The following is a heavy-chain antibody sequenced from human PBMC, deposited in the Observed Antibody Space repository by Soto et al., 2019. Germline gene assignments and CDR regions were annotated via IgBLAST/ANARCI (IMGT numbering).Heavy chain of an antibody. CDR3: STVCPPISGPFTYGYEGPVDY. D-gene: IGHD5-18*01. V-gene: IGHV1-69*06. J-gene: IGHJ4*02. CDR2: IIGVFPTT. CDR1: GGSQA. Sequence: QVQLVQSGAEVKKPGSAVKVSCKTSGGSQATSWERPAPGHGPAWLGGIIGVFPTTNKAEKFEGRVTITADKSTGTAYMELSSLTSVDTAVYPCSTVCPPISGPFTYGYEGPVDYWGQGLVVIVSS.